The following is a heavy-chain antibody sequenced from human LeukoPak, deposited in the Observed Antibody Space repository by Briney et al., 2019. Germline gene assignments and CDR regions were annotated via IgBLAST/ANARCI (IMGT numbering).Heavy chain of an antibody. J-gene: IGHJ4*02. D-gene: IGHD2-21*01. CDR3: ARLVDC. CDR2: IIVSGGST. CDR1: GFTFSTYA. V-gene: IGHV3-23*01. Sequence: GGSLRLSCAASGFTFSTYAMSWVRQAPGKGLEWVSAIIVSGGSTFYADSVKGRFTISRDNSKNTLYLQMNSLRGEDTAVYFCARLVDCWGQGTLVTVSS.